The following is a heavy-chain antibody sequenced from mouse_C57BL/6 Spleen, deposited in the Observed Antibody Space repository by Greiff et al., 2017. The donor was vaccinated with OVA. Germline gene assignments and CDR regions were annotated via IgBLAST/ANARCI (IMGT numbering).Heavy chain of an antibody. D-gene: IGHD2-5*01. CDR3: ARAGNYSNYYAMDY. J-gene: IGHJ4*01. CDR2: IYPGDGDT. V-gene: IGHV1-82*01. CDR1: GYAFSSSW. Sequence: QVQLKQSGPELVKPGASVKISCKASGYAFSSSWMNWVKQRPGKGLEWIGRIYPGDGDTNYNWKFKGKATLTADKSSSTAYMQLSSLTSEDSAVYFCARAGNYSNYYAMDYWGQGTSVTVSS.